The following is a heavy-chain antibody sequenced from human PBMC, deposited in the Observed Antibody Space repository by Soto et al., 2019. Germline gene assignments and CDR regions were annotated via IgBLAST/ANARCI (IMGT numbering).Heavy chain of an antibody. CDR2: ISGSGGST. V-gene: IGHV3-23*01. CDR1: GFTFSSYA. CDR3: AIQSSYGGYGAY. J-gene: IGHJ4*02. Sequence: PGGSLRLSCAASGFTFSSYAMSWVRQAPGKGLEWVSAISGSGGSTYYADSVKGRFTISRDNSKNTLYLQMNSLRAEDTAVYYCAIQSSYGGYGAYWGQGTLVTVSS. D-gene: IGHD5-12*01.